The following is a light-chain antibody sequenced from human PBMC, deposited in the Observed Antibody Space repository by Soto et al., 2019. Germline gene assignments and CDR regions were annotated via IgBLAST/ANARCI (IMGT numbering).Light chain of an antibody. Sequence: SVLTQPPSASGSPGQSVTISCTGTSSDVGGYNYVSWYQQHPGAAPKLMIYEVVKRPSGVPDRFSGSKSGNTASLTVSGLQAEDESDYYCSSYGGDNNVVFGGGTKLTVL. J-gene: IGLJ2*01. CDR3: SSYGGDNNVV. CDR2: EVV. V-gene: IGLV2-8*01. CDR1: SSDVGGYNY.